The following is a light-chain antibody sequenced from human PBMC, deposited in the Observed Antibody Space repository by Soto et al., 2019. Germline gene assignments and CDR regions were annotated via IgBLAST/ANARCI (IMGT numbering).Light chain of an antibody. V-gene: IGKV1-39*01. CDR1: QSISSH. Sequence: DIRMTQPPSTLSASVADTVTITCRASQSISSHLTWYQQKPGKAPNLLMYTASNLQSGVPSRFSGSGSGTDFTLTISSLQPEDFATYYCQQSYSTPISFGQGTRLEI. CDR3: QQSYSTPIS. J-gene: IGKJ5*01. CDR2: TAS.